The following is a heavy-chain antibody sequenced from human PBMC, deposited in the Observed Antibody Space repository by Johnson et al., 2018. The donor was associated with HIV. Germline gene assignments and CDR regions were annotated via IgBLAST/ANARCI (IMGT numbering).Heavy chain of an antibody. V-gene: IGHV3-33*06. CDR1: GFTFSSYG. J-gene: IGHJ3*02. CDR3: AKDDNLGVSYSDAFDI. Sequence: QMLLVESGGGVVQPGRSLRLSCAASGFTFSSYGMHWVRQAPGKGLEWVAVIWYDESITHYADYVKGRFTMSRVNSKNTLYLHMKRLRPEDTSIYYCAKDDNLGVSYSDAFDIWGQGTMVTVSS. CDR2: IWYDESIT. D-gene: IGHD2-15*01.